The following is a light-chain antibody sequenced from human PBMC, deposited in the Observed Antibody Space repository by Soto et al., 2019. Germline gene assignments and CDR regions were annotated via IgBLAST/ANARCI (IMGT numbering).Light chain of an antibody. V-gene: IGKV1-9*01. CDR3: QQLNSYPQT. CDR1: RGISSY. J-gene: IGKJ5*01. Sequence: IQLTQSPSSLSASVGDRVAITCQASRGISSYLAWYQQKXGKAPKLLVYPASTLQSGVPSRFSGSGSGPDFTLTISSLQPEDSETYFCQQLNSYPQTFGQGTRLEIK. CDR2: PAS.